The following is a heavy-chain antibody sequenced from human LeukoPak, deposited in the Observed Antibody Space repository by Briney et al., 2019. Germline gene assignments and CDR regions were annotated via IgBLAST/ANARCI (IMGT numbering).Heavy chain of an antibody. J-gene: IGHJ4*02. CDR3: ARKEGRGDFWSGYYYFDY. CDR1: GFTFSSYS. D-gene: IGHD3-3*01. CDR2: ISSSSSYI. Sequence: GGSLRLSCAASGFTFSSYSMNWVRQAPGKGLEWVSSISSSSSYIYYADSVKGRFTISRDNAKNSLYLQMNSLRAKDTAVYYCARKEGRGDFWSGYYYFDYWGQGTLVTVSS. V-gene: IGHV3-21*01.